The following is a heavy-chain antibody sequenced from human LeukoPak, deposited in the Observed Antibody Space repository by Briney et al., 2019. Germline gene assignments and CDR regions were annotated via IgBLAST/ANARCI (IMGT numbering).Heavy chain of an antibody. CDR2: IIPIFGTA. Sequence: ASVMVSCKASGGTFSSYAISWVRQAPGQGLEWMGGIIPIFGTANYAQKFQGRVTITADESTSTAYMELSSLRSEDTAVYYCARDYGGNSGIFDYWGQGTLVTVSS. J-gene: IGHJ4*02. CDR1: GGTFSSYA. V-gene: IGHV1-69*13. D-gene: IGHD4-23*01. CDR3: ARDYGGNSGIFDY.